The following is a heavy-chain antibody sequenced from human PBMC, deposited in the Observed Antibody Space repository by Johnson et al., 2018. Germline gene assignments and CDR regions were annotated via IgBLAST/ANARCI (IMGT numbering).Heavy chain of an antibody. CDR3: TNNREKAKNTLDQKMNSLRAEDTALDYGAKEGWFGGNYYYYYMDV. V-gene: IGHV3-9*01. CDR1: GFTFSSYA. J-gene: IGHJ6*03. D-gene: IGHD3-10*01. CDR2: ISRYSGSI. Sequence: VQLVESGGGVVQPGGSLRLSCAASGFTFSSYAMHWVRQAPGQGLEWVSGISRYSGSIGYADSVKCRFLISRDHVNNSLFLQMHSLHAYHKPLSHCTNNREKAKNTLDQKMNSLRAEDTALDYGAKEGWFGGNYYYYYMDVWGKGTTVTVSS.